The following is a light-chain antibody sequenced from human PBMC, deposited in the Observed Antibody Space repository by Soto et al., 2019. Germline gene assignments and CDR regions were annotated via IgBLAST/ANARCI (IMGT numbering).Light chain of an antibody. CDR3: SSYYTLNPDA. CDR1: SSDVGAFNY. CDR2: DVT. Sequence: QSVLTQPASVSGSPGQSITISCIGTSSDVGAFNYVSWYQHHPGKAPKLIIYDVTDRPSGVSNRFSASKSGNTASLTISGLQAEDEADYYCSSYYTLNPDAFGTGTKVTVL. J-gene: IGLJ1*01. V-gene: IGLV2-14*03.